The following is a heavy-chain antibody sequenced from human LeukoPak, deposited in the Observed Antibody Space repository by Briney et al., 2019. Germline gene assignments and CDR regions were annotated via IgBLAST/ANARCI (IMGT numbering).Heavy chain of an antibody. CDR2: ISSSGNSI. CDR1: GLTFSSYG. D-gene: IGHD1-26*01. CDR3: ARDLYEEWGELSDAFDL. V-gene: IGHV3-48*04. Sequence: GGSLRHSCAASGLTFSSYGMNWVRQAPGKGLEWVSYISSSGNSIYYAASVKGRFTISRDNAKNSLYLQMNSLRAEDTAVYYCARDLYEEWGELSDAFDLWGQGTMVTVAS. J-gene: IGHJ3*01.